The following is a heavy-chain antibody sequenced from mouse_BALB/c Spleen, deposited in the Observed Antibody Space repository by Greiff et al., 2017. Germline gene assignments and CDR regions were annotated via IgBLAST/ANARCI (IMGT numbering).Heavy chain of an antibody. CDR1: GYAFTSYD. D-gene: IGHD2-1*01. CDR2: IYPGDGST. Sequence: QVQLQQSGPELVKPVASVKISCKASGYAFTSYDINWVKQRPGQGLEWIGWIYPGDGSTKYNEKFKGKATLTVDKSSSTAYMQLSSLTSENSAVYFCASTRAYGNYGFAYWGQGTQVTGSA. CDR3: ASTRAYGNYGFAY. J-gene: IGHJ3*01. V-gene: IGHV1S56*01.